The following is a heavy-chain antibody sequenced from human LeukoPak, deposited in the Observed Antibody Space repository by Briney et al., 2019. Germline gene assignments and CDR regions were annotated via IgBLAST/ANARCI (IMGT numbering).Heavy chain of an antibody. CDR2: ISSSSSTI. Sequence: PGGSLRLSCAASGFTFSSYSMNWVRQAPGKGLEWVSYISSSSSTIYYADSVKGRFTISRDNAKNSLYLQMNSLRAEDTAVYYCASTRSYHYYYYMDVWGKGTTVTVSS. V-gene: IGHV3-48*04. D-gene: IGHD1-26*01. CDR1: GFTFSSYS. CDR3: ASTRSYHYYYYMDV. J-gene: IGHJ6*03.